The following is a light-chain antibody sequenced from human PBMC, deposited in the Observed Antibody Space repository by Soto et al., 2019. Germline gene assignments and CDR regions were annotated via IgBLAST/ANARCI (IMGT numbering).Light chain of an antibody. V-gene: IGLV2-14*01. J-gene: IGLJ3*02. CDR3: TSFTNSYTWV. CDR2: EVS. Sequence: QSALTKPASVSGSPGQSITISCTGTSSDVGGYNYVSWFQQHPGKVPKLMIYEVSHRPSGVSDRFSGSKSGSTASLTISGLQAEDEADYYCTSFTNSYTWVFGGGTKLTVL. CDR1: SSDVGGYNY.